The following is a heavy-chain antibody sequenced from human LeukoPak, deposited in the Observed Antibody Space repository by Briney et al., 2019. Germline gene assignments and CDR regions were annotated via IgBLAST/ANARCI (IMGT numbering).Heavy chain of an antibody. CDR1: GFTFSSQA. Sequence: GRSLKLSCVVSGFTFSSQAMHWVRQAPGKGLEWVASISYDERNEHYSDSVKGRFTISRDNSRNTLYLRLNSLRLGDTAVYYCAKDPDRGGWYFGTDVWGQGTLVTVSS. J-gene: IGHJ4*02. CDR3: AKDPDRGGWYFGTDV. CDR2: ISYDERNE. D-gene: IGHD6-19*01. V-gene: IGHV3-30*18.